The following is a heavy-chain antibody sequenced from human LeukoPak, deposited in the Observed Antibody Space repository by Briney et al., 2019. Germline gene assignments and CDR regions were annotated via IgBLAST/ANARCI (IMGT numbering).Heavy chain of an antibody. CDR1: GFTFSSYS. V-gene: IGHV3-21*01. CDR2: ISSSSYI. CDR3: ARDHEGYYYDSSGYQIYFDY. D-gene: IGHD3-22*01. J-gene: IGHJ4*02. Sequence: GGSLRLSCAASGFTFSSYSMNWVRQAPGKGLEWVSSISSSSYIYYADSVKGRFTISRDNAKNSLYLQMNSLRAEDTAVYYCARDHEGYYYDSSGYQIYFDYWGQGTLVTVSS.